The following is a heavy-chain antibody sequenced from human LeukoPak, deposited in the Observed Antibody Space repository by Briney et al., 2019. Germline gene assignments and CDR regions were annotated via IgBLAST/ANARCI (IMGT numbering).Heavy chain of an antibody. D-gene: IGHD1-26*01. Sequence: SETLSLTCSISDAYIGSSFWSWIRLPPGKGLEWIGSISYRGRTNYSPSLKSRATISMDTSKSQLSLVLTSVTAADTALYYCARDRSGSYYTFDIWGQGTMVTDSS. CDR1: DAYIGSSF. CDR3: ARDRSGSYYTFDI. CDR2: ISYRGRT. J-gene: IGHJ3*02. V-gene: IGHV4-59*13.